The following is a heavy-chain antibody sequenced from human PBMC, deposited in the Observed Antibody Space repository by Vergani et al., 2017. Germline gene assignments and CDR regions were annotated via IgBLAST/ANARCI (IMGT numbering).Heavy chain of an antibody. D-gene: IGHD6-13*01. V-gene: IGHV1-69*13. CDR1: GGTLSSYA. CDR3: ARGLGAAGGHDAFNI. J-gene: IGHJ3*02. Sequence: QVQLVQSGAEMKKPGSSVKVSCKASGGTLSSYALNWVRQAPGQGLEWMGKIRPVFGLLKKARRFQGRLTLVADESSTTAYMELSSLRSDDTAVYYCARGLGAAGGHDAFNIWGRGTLVTVSS. CDR2: IRPVFGLL.